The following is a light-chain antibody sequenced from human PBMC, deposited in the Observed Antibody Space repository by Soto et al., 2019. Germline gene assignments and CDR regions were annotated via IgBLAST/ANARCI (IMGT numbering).Light chain of an antibody. Sequence: EVVLTQSPATLSMSPGDSATLSCRASQSVSSNFAWYHQKPGQAPRLLIYGASTRATGIPARFSGSGSGTEFTLTISNRQSEDFAVYYCQQYNDWPITFGQGTRLEIK. J-gene: IGKJ5*01. CDR1: QSVSSN. CDR2: GAS. V-gene: IGKV3-15*01. CDR3: QQYNDWPIT.